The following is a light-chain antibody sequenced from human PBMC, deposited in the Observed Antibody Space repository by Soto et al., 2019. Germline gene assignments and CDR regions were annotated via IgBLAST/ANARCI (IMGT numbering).Light chain of an antibody. CDR3: QQSYSTTWT. CDR1: QSISSY. J-gene: IGKJ1*01. V-gene: IGKV1-39*01. CDR2: AAS. Sequence: DIQMTQSPSSLSASVGDRVTITCRASQSISSYLNWYQQKPGKAPKLLIYAASSLQSGVPSRFSGGGSETDFTLTISSLQPEDFATYSCQQSYSTTWTFGQGTKVDIK.